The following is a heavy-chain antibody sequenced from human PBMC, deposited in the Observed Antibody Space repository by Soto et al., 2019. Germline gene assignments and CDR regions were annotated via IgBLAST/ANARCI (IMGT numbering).Heavy chain of an antibody. V-gene: IGHV2-5*02. CDR3: AHQIFMPANKVSWFDP. D-gene: IGHD3-3*01. J-gene: IGHJ5*02. CDR2: VNWDDDK. CDR1: GFSLNTSGVG. Sequence: QITLRESGPTLVKPTQTLTLTCTFSGFSLNTSGVGVGWIRQPPGKALEWLAVVNWDDDKRYSPSLESRLTITKDTSKNQVVLTMTNMDPVDTATYYCAHQIFMPANKVSWFDPWGQGTLVTVSS.